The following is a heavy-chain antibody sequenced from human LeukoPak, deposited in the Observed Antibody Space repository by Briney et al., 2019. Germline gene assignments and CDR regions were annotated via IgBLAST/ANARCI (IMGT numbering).Heavy chain of an antibody. CDR1: GYSFTSYW. D-gene: IGHD3-22*01. V-gene: IGHV5-51*01. Sequence: GESLKISCKGSGYSFTSYWIGWVRQMPGKGLEWMGIIYPGDSDIRYSPSFEGQVTISADKSISTAYLQRSSLKASDTAMYYCVRSSSGYRGPNDYWGQGTLVTVSS. J-gene: IGHJ4*02. CDR3: VRSSSGYRGPNDY. CDR2: IYPGDSDI.